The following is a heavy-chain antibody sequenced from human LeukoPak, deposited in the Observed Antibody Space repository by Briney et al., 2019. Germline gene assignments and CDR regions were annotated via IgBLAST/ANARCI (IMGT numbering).Heavy chain of an antibody. CDR1: DYSISSGYY. Sequence: PSETLSLTCTISDYSISSGYYWGWIRQPPGKGLEWIGSIYHSGSTYYNPSLKSRVTISLDTSENQFSLKLSSVTAADTAVYYCARDLYSSGWGYFDYWGQGTLVTVSS. V-gene: IGHV4-38-2*02. CDR3: ARDLYSSGWGYFDY. J-gene: IGHJ4*02. CDR2: IYHSGST. D-gene: IGHD6-19*01.